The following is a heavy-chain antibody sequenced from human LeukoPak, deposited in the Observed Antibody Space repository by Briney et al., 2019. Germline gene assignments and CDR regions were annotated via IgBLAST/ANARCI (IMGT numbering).Heavy chain of an antibody. V-gene: IGHV3-53*01. Sequence: GGSLRLSCAASGFTVSSNYMSWVRQALGKGLEWVSVIYRGGNTYYADSVKGRFTVSRDNSKNTLYLQMNSLTAEDTAVYYCARGGARQQLVENYFDYWGQGTLVTVSS. CDR2: IYRGGNT. D-gene: IGHD6-13*01. CDR1: GFTVSSNY. CDR3: ARGGARQQLVENYFDY. J-gene: IGHJ4*02.